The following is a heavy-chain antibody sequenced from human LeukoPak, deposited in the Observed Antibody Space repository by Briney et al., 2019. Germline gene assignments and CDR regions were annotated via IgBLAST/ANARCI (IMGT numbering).Heavy chain of an antibody. D-gene: IGHD4-23*01. CDR1: GGTFSSYA. Sequence: SVKVSCKASGGTFSSYAISWVRQAPGQGLEWMGRIIPILGIANYAQKFQGRVTITADKSTSTAYMELSSLRSEDTAVYYCARDFYGGPLGAGAFDIWGQGTMVTVSS. V-gene: IGHV1-69*04. CDR2: IIPILGIA. CDR3: ARDFYGGPLGAGAFDI. J-gene: IGHJ3*02.